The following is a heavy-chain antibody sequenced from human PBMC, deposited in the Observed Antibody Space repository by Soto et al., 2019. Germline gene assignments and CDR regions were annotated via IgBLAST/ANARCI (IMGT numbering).Heavy chain of an antibody. J-gene: IGHJ6*02. Sequence: PSETLSLTCTVSGGSISSSFWCWIRKPQGKGLEWIGYIYYSGSTYYNPSLKSRVSISVDTSKNQFSLKLSSVTAADTVVYYCERDRATVTSDYGMDVWGQGTTVTVSS. V-gene: IGHV4-59*06. CDR2: IYYSGST. CDR1: GGSISSSF. CDR3: ERDRATVTSDYGMDV. D-gene: IGHD4-17*01.